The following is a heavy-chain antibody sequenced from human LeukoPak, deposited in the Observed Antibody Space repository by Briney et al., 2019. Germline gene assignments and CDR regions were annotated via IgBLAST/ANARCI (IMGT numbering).Heavy chain of an antibody. V-gene: IGHV5-51*01. CDR2: IYPGDSDT. D-gene: IGHD6-19*01. J-gene: IGHJ4*02. Sequence: GESLKISCKGSGYSFTSYWIGWVRQMPGKGLEWMGIIYPGDSDTRYSPSFQGQVTISADESISTAYLQWSSLKASDTAMYYCARLLSESSGWVPGIDYWGQGTLVTVSS. CDR1: GYSFTSYW. CDR3: ARLLSESSGWVPGIDY.